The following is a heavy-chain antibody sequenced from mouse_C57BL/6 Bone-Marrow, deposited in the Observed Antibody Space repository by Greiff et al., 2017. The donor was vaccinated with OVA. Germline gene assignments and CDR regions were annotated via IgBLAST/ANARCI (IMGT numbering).Heavy chain of an antibody. Sequence: QVQLQQSGAELARPGASVKLSCKASGYTFNSYGISWVKQRTGQGLEWIGEIYPRSGNTYYKEKFKGKATLTADKATSTAYMELRSLTSEDSAVYFCARKRLHYYAMGYWGQGTSVTISS. CDR3: ARKRLHYYAMGY. V-gene: IGHV1-81*01. CDR1: GYTFNSYG. CDR2: IYPRSGNT. J-gene: IGHJ4*01. D-gene: IGHD2-10*01.